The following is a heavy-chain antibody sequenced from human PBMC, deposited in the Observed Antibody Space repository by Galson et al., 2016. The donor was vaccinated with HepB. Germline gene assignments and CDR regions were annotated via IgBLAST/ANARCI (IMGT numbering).Heavy chain of an antibody. CDR1: GFIFSNYG. CDR2: IWSDGTDK. J-gene: IGHJ6*02. V-gene: IGHV3-33*08. D-gene: IGHD3-3*01. Sequence: SLRLSCAASGFIFSNYGMHWVRQAPGKGLEWVAAIWSDGTDKYYADSVKGRFTISRDNSKNTLILEMNSLRVDDTAVYFCARDLTLLEWLTRYYCYGMDVWGLGTTVTVSS. CDR3: ARDLTLLEWLTRYYCYGMDV.